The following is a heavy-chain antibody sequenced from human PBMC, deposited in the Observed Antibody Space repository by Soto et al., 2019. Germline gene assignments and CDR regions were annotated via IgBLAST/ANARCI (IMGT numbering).Heavy chain of an antibody. CDR1: GYTFTGYY. J-gene: IGHJ4*02. V-gene: IGHV1-2*04. CDR2: INPNSGGT. CDR3: ARDARGDEAPMDY. D-gene: IGHD3-10*01. Sequence: GASVKVSFKASGYTFTGYYMHWVRQAPGQGLEWMGWINPNSGGTNYAQKFQGWVTMTRDTSISTAYMELSRLRSDDTAVYYCARDARGDEAPMDYWGQGTLVTVSS.